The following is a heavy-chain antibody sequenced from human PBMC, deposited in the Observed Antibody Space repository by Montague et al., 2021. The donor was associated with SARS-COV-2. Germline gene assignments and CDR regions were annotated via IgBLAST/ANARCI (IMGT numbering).Heavy chain of an antibody. V-gene: IGHV4-4*02. Sequence: SETLSLTCAVSGDSIMTTDCWSWVRQPPGKGLEWIGEIYQGASTNYNPSLKSRVTMSVDRSKNQVSLELYSVIAADTALYYCVGAGGFHNRPPVWGQGALVIVSS. J-gene: IGHJ4*02. CDR3: VGAGGFHNRPPV. CDR1: GDSIMTTDC. CDR2: IYQGAST. D-gene: IGHD4-23*01.